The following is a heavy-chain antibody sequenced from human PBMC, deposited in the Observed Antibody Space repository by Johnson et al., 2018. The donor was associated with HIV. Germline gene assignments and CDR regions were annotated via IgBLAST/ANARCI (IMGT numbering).Heavy chain of an antibody. Sequence: VQLVESGGGLVQPGRSLRLSCAASGFTFDDYAMHWVRQAPGKGLEWVSAISGSGGSTYYADSVKGRFTISRDNSKNTLYLQMNSLRAEDAAVYYCARGSLTDDGFAAWGQGTLVIVSS. D-gene: IGHD2-8*01. CDR2: ISGSGGST. CDR3: ARGSLTDDGFAA. J-gene: IGHJ3*01. V-gene: IGHV3-23*04. CDR1: GFTFDDYA.